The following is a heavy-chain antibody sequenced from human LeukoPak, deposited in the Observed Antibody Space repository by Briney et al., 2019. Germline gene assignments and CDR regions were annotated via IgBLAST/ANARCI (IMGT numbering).Heavy chain of an antibody. J-gene: IGHJ4*02. CDR2: ISGSGGST. Sequence: GGSLRLSCAASGFTFSSYAMSWVRQAPGKGLEWVSAISGSGGSTYYAGSVKGRFTISRDNSKNTLYLQMNSLRAEDTAVYYCAKVSRGSYSPRGSFDYWGQGTLVTVSS. V-gene: IGHV3-23*01. CDR3: AKVSRGSYSPRGSFDY. D-gene: IGHD1-26*01. CDR1: GFTFSSYA.